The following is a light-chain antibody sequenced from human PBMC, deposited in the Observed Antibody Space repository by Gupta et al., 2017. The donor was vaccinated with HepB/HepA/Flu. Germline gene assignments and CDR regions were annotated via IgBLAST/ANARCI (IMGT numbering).Light chain of an antibody. CDR2: EVN. CDR1: INDVGTTNL. V-gene: IGLV2-23*02. Sequence: QCALPHTASVCGSPGQSIPISCSGTINDVGTTNLVSCFQQYPGKVPKLIIYEVNRRPSGVSSRFSCAKSCDTASMTISGLQDDDDDDYYCCSSAYAGTINEFGGGTTLTVL. CDR3: CSSAYAGTINE. J-gene: IGLJ2*01.